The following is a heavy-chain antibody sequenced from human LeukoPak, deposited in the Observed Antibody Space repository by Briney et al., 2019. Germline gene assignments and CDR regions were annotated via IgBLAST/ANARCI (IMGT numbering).Heavy chain of an antibody. CDR2: IYYSGST. V-gene: IGHV4-30-4*08. CDR1: GGSISSGGYY. CDR3: ARVKYYYDSSGQDY. Sequence: SETLSLTCTVSGGSISSGGYYWSWIRQHPGKGLEWIGYIYYSGSTYYNPSLKSRVTISVDTSKNQFSLKLSSVTATDTAVYYCARVKYYYDSSGQDYWGQGTLVTVSS. J-gene: IGHJ4*02. D-gene: IGHD3-22*01.